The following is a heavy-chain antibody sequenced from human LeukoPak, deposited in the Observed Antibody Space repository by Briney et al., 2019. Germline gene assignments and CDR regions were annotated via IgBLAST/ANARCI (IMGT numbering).Heavy chain of an antibody. CDR2: ISSSSSYI. Sequence: GGSLRLSCAASGFTFSSYWIHWVRQAPGKGLEWVSSISSSSSYIYYADSVKGRFTISRDNAKNSLYLQMNSLRAEDTAVYYCARDHRIFGVVITPDAFDIWGQGTMVTVSS. D-gene: IGHD3-3*02. CDR3: ARDHRIFGVVITPDAFDI. CDR1: GFTFSSYW. J-gene: IGHJ3*02. V-gene: IGHV3-21*01.